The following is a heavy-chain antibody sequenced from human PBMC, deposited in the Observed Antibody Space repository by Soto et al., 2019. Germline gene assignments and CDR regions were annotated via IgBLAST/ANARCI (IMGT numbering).Heavy chain of an antibody. CDR3: AKEKISTSCCNWFDP. CDR1: GFTFSNYN. D-gene: IGHD2-2*01. V-gene: IGHV3-21*01. CDR2: ISSTGSYM. J-gene: IGHJ5*02. Sequence: PGGSLRLSCAASGFTFSNYNMNWVRQAPGKGLEWVSSISSTGSYMYYADSVKGRFTISRDNAKNSLYLQMNSLRAEDTAVYYCAKEKISTSCCNWFDPWGQGTLVTVSS.